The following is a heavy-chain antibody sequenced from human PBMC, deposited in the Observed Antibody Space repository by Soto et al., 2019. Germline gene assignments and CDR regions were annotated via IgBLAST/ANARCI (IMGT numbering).Heavy chain of an antibody. D-gene: IGHD4-17*01. CDR3: ARDMRLEDYGDFNLDY. J-gene: IGHJ4*02. CDR1: GYTFTSYG. V-gene: IGHV1-18*01. CDR2: ISAYNGNT. Sequence: ASVTVSCQASGYTFTSYGSICVRQAPGQGLEWMGWISAYNGNTNYAQKLQGRVTTTTDTSTSTAYMELRSLRSDDTAVYYCARDMRLEDYGDFNLDYWGQGTLVTVSS.